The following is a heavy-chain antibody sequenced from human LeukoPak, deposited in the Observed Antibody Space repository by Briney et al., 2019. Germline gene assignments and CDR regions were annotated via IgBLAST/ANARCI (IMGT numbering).Heavy chain of an antibody. CDR3: ARATAGFDY. Sequence: TGGSLRLSCAASGFTSSDYYMSWIRQAPWKGLEWVSYSSSRGGTIDYAESVKGRFTISRDNAKNSLYLQMNSLRAEDTAVYYCARATAGFDYWGQGTLVTVSS. J-gene: IGHJ4*02. CDR2: SSSRGGTI. V-gene: IGHV3-11*01. CDR1: GFTSSDYY.